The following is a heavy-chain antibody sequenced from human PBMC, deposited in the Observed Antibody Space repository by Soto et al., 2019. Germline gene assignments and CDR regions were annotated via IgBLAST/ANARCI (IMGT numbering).Heavy chain of an antibody. D-gene: IGHD2-21*02. CDR1: GFTFSSYG. Sequence: QVQLVESGGGVVQPGRSLRLSCAASGFTFSSYGMHWVRQAPGKGLEWVAVISYDGSNKYYADSVKGRFTISRDNSKNTLYLQMNSLRAEDTAVYYCAKSASIVVVTAHAGPFQHWGQGTLVTVSS. V-gene: IGHV3-30*18. CDR2: ISYDGSNK. CDR3: AKSASIVVVTAHAGPFQH. J-gene: IGHJ1*01.